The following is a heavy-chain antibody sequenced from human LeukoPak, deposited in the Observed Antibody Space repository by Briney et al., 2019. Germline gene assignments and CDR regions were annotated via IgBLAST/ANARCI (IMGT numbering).Heavy chain of an antibody. CDR2: ISGSGGST. Sequence: GGSLRLSCAASGFTFSSYAMSWVRQAPGKGLEWVSAISGSGGSTYYADSVKGRFTISRDNSKNTLYLQMNSLRAEDTAVYYCAKDLGGSSGGGGAFDIWGQGTMVTVSS. J-gene: IGHJ3*02. V-gene: IGHV3-23*01. D-gene: IGHD1-26*01. CDR1: GFTFSSYA. CDR3: AKDLGGSSGGGGAFDI.